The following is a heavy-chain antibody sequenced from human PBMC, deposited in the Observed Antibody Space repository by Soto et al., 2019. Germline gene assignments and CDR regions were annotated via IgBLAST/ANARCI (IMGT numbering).Heavy chain of an antibody. V-gene: IGHV1-69*13. Sequence: ASVKVSCKASGGTFSSYAISWVRQAPGQGLEWMGGIIPIFGTANYAQKFQGRVTITADESTSTAYMELSSLRSEDTAVYYCARESLPVSVMAQKTTFDYWGQGTLVTVSS. CDR3: ARESLPVSVMAQKTTFDY. CDR2: IIPIFGTA. D-gene: IGHD3-16*02. J-gene: IGHJ4*02. CDR1: GGTFSSYA.